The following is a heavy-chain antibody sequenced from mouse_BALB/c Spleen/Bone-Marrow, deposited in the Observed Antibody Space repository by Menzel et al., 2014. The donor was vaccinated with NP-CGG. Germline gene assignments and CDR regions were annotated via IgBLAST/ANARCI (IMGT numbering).Heavy chain of an antibody. CDR3: AAYYYGRGGFAY. J-gene: IGHJ3*01. CDR1: GFNIKDTF. CDR2: IDPANGIT. D-gene: IGHD1-1*01. Sequence: EVQLQQSGAELVKPGASVKLSCTASGFNIKDTFMHRVKQRPEQRLEWIGRIDPANGITKYDPKFQGKATITADTSSNTAYLQLSSLTSEDTAVYYCAAYYYGRGGFAYWGHGTLVTVSA. V-gene: IGHV14-3*02.